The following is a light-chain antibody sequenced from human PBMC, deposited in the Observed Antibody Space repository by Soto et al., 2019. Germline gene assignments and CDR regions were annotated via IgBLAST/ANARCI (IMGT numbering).Light chain of an antibody. J-gene: IGKJ1*01. CDR1: QSINNW. V-gene: IGKV1-5*03. CDR2: QAS. CDR3: QQYNTFSRT. Sequence: DIQMTQSPSTLSASVGDRVTITCRASQSINNWLAWFQQKPGKAPKLLISQASSLERGIPSRFSGSGSGTESTLTISSLQPDDFATYYCQQYNTFSRTFGQGTKVEIK.